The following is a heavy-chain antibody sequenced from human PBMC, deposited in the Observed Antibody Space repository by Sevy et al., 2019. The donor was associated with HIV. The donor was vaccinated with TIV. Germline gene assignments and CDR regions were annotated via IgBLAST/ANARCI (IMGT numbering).Heavy chain of an antibody. D-gene: IGHD6-19*01. CDR2: IYYSGSA. CDR1: GGSISSSSYY. V-gene: IGHV4-39*01. Sequence: SETLSLTCTVSGGSISSSSYYWGWIRQPPGKGLEWNWSIYYSGSAYYNPSLKSRVTISVDTSKNQFSLKLSSVTAADTAVYYCARGAVAALNWFDPWGQGTLVTVSS. CDR3: ARGAVAALNWFDP. J-gene: IGHJ5*02.